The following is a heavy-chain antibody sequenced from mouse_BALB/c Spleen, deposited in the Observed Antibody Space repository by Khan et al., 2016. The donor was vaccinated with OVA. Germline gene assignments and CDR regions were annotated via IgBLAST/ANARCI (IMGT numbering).Heavy chain of an antibody. D-gene: IGHD2-1*01. V-gene: IGHV1S137*01. CDR2: IRTYYGDA. CDR1: GYTFTDYA. CDR3: ARGRGNSRFAY. Sequence: QVQLKQSGAELVRPGVSVKISCKGSGYTFTDYAMHWVKQSHAKSLEWIGVIRTYYGDADYNQKFKGKATLTVDTSSSTAYMELARLTSEDSAIYYCARGRGNSRFAYWGQGTLVTVSA. J-gene: IGHJ3*01.